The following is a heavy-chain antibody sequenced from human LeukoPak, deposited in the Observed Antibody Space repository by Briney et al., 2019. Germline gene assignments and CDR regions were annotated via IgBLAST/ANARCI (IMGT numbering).Heavy chain of an antibody. V-gene: IGHV4-59*08. CDR1: GGSISSYC. Sequence: PSETLSLTCTVSGGSISSYCWSSLRHPPGKGLEWIGYIYYSGSTNYNSSLKRRVTMSVDTSTNQFSLKLSSVTAADTAVYYCASGSYYLDYWGQGTLVTVSS. CDR2: IYYSGST. CDR3: ASGSYYLDY. D-gene: IGHD1-26*01. J-gene: IGHJ4*02.